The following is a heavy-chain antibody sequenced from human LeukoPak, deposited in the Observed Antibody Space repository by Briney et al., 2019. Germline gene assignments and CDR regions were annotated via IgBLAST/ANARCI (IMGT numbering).Heavy chain of an antibody. Sequence: TSETLSLTCAVYGGSFSGYYWSWMREPPGKGLEWIGEINHSGSTNYNPSLKRRVTISVDTSKNQFSLKLSSVTAADTAVYYCARALSKYSSGWYSSRGGLDYWGQGTLVTVSS. V-gene: IGHV4-34*01. CDR3: ARALSKYSSGWYSSRGGLDY. CDR2: INHSGST. J-gene: IGHJ4*02. D-gene: IGHD6-19*01. CDR1: GGSFSGYY.